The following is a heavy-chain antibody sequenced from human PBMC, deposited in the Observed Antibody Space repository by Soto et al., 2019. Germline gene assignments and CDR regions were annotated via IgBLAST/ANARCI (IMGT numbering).Heavy chain of an antibody. CDR3: ANRGKYYFDH. V-gene: IGHV3-23*01. CDR1: GFTVSSCA. Sequence: EVLLLESGGGLVQPGGSLRLSCAASGFTVSSCAMSWVRQAPGKGLEWVSVITTSGANTYYADSVKGRFTISRDNSRNTLYLQMNTLRAEDTAVYYCANRGKYYFDHWGQGTLVTVSS. CDR2: ITTSGANT. J-gene: IGHJ4*02.